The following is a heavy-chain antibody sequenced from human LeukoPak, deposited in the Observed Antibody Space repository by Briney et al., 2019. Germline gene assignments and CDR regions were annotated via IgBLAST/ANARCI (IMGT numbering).Heavy chain of an antibody. CDR2: IIPIFGTA. D-gene: IGHD3-3*01. Sequence: ASVKVSCKASGGTFISYAISWVRQAPGQGLEWMGGIIPIFGTANYAQKFQGRVTITADESTSTAYMELSSLRSEDTAVYYCARTSLKITISRFDPWGQGTLVTVSS. CDR3: ARTSLKITISRFDP. V-gene: IGHV1-69*13. J-gene: IGHJ5*02. CDR1: GGTFISYA.